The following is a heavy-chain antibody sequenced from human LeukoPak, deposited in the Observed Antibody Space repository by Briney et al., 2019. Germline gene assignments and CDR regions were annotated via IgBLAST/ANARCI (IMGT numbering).Heavy chain of an antibody. CDR2: TYYRSEWYN. J-gene: IGHJ4*02. V-gene: IGHV6-1*01. D-gene: IGHD1-26*01. Sequence: SQILSLTCAISGDSVLNNRVAWYWIRQSPSRGLEWLGRTYYRSEWYNEYAVSVKGRITINPDTSKNQISLHLNSVTPEDTAVYYCVRDGKWNYWGQGTLVTVSS. CDR3: VRDGKWNY. CDR1: GDSVLNNRVA.